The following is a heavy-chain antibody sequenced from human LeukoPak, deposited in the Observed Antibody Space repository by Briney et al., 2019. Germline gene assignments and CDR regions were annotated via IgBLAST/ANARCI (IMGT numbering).Heavy chain of an antibody. CDR1: GGSISSYY. CDR2: IYTSGST. CDR3: ARDPGNYSNYAANNYYYYYYMDV. D-gene: IGHD4-11*01. V-gene: IGHV4-4*07. Sequence: SETLSLTCTVSGGSISSYYWGWIRQPAGKGLEWIGRIYTSGSTNYNPSLKSRVTMSVDTSKNQFSLKLSSVTAADTAVYYCARDPGNYSNYAANNYYYYYYMDVWGKGTTVTVSS. J-gene: IGHJ6*03.